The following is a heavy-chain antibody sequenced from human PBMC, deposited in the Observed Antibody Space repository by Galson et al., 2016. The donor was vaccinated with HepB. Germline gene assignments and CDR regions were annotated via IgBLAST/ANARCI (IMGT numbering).Heavy chain of an antibody. D-gene: IGHD2-21*01. J-gene: IGHJ5*02. CDR2: ISGTGATT. CDR3: AKVGDTVAVVAWFDP. CDR1: GLAFGRYT. V-gene: IGHV3-23*01. Sequence: SLRLSCAVSGLAFGRYTMSWVRQAPGKGLEWVSSISGTGATTYYAESVKGRFTISRDNSRNTLFLQMNSLRADDTAVYYCAKVGDTVAVVAWFDPWGQGTLVTVSS.